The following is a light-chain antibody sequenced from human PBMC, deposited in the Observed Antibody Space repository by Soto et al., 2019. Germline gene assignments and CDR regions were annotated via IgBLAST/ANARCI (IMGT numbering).Light chain of an antibody. J-gene: IGKJ2*01. Sequence: DIQMTQSTSSLSASVGERVTITCRANEDISNYLNWYQQKPGRAPKLLIYDASTLETGDPSRFSGSGAGTHCTFAISSVQAEDVGTYYFQQYENLRLHTFSPGTKL. V-gene: IGKV1-33*01. CDR2: DAS. CDR3: QQYENLRLHT. CDR1: EDISNY.